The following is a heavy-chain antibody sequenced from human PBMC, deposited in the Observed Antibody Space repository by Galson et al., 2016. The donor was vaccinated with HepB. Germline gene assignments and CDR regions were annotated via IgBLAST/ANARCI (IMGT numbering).Heavy chain of an antibody. J-gene: IGHJ6*02. CDR1: GGSISSYY. CDR2: IYYSGTT. CDR3: ARDRPYYGMDV. V-gene: IGHV4-59*01. Sequence: SETLSLTCNVSGGSISSYYWGWIRQPPGKGLEWIGYIYYSGTTSYNASLKSRVTISVDTPKNQIYLKLSSVTAADTAVYYCARDRPYYGMDVWGQGTTVTVSS.